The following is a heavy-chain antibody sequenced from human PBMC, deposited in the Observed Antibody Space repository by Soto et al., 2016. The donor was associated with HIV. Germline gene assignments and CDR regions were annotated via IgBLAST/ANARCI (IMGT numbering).Heavy chain of an antibody. J-gene: IGHJ4*02. V-gene: IGHV4-39*01. D-gene: IGHD2-15*01. CDR3: ARSRGVVVAAKIDY. Sequence: QLQLQESGPGLVKPSETLSLTCTVSGGSISSSSYYWGWIRQPPGKGLEWIGSIYYSGSTYYNPSLKSRVTISVDTSKNQFSLKLSSVTAADTAVYYCARSRGVVVAAKIDYWGQGTLVTVSS. CDR1: GGSISSSSYY. CDR2: IYYSGST.